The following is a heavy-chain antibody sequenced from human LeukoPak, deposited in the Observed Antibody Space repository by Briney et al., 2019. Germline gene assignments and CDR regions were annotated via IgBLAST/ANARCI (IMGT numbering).Heavy chain of an antibody. J-gene: IGHJ4*02. D-gene: IGHD2-15*01. CDR1: GYTFTSHG. V-gene: IGHV1-18*01. CDR3: TIHPGNCSGGSRYSHY. Sequence: ASVPVTCKASGYTFTSHGISWVRQAPGQGLEWMGWISAYNGNTNYAQKVQGRVTMTTDTSTSTAYMELRSLRSDDTAVYYCTIHPGNCSGGSRYSHYWGQGNPVSVSS. CDR2: ISAYNGNT.